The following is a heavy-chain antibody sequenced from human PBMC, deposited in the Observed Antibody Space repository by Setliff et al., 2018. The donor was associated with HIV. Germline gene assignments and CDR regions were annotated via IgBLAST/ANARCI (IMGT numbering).Heavy chain of an antibody. CDR1: GYTFTSYY. Sequence: ASVKVSCKTSGYTFTSYYVNWVRQAPGQGLEWMAWINPNSGATNYAQNFQGRVTMTRDTSISTAYMDLSSLTSDDTAVYYCAVASIVSTARWNHWGRGTLVTVSS. CDR2: INPNSGAT. CDR3: AVASIVSTARWNH. V-gene: IGHV1-2*02. D-gene: IGHD2-21*01. J-gene: IGHJ5*02.